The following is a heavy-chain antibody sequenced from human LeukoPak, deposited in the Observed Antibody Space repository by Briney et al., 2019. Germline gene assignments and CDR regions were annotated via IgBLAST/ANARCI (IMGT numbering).Heavy chain of an antibody. Sequence: SETLSLTCTVSGGSISSHYWSWIRQPAGKGLEWLGRIYSSGRINHNPSLKRGATLSVHTSKNQFSLKLTSVTAADTAVYYCARDPTTVTKGLDIWGQGTMVTVSS. CDR1: GGSISSHY. CDR2: IYSSGRI. CDR3: ARDPTTVTKGLDI. J-gene: IGHJ3*02. D-gene: IGHD4-17*01. V-gene: IGHV4-4*07.